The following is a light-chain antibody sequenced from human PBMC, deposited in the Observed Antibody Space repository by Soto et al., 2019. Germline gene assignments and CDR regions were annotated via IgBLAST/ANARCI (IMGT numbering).Light chain of an antibody. CDR2: SNN. V-gene: IGLV1-47*02. Sequence: QSVLTQPPSASGTPGQRVTISCSGSSSNIGSNYVYWYQQLPGTAPKHLIYSNNQRPSGVPDRFSGSKSGTSASLAISGLRSGDGADYYCAAWDDSLSGVVFGGGTKLPVL. CDR3: AAWDDSLSGVV. CDR1: SSNIGSNY. J-gene: IGLJ2*01.